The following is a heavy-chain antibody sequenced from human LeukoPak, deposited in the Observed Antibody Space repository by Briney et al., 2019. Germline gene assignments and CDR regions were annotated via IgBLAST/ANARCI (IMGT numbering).Heavy chain of an antibody. Sequence: SETLSLTCSVCGASVRAYHWTWIRQPPGKGLEWIGYIDTSGTTNYIPSLKSRAFISLDTSKNQFSLKLTSVTAADTAVYYCGGIATAGTVDFWGQGALVTVSS. D-gene: IGHD6-13*01. CDR1: GASVRAYH. CDR2: IDTSGTT. V-gene: IGHV4-4*09. CDR3: GGIATAGTVDF. J-gene: IGHJ4*02.